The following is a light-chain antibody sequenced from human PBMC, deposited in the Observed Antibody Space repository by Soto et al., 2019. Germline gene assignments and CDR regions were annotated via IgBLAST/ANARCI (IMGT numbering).Light chain of an antibody. CDR3: QQDYNPWT. Sequence: PEERVTLSCRASQSVSSSYLTWYQQKPGQAPRLLIYGASTRATGIPARFSGSGSGTDFTLTISSLQPEDFAVYYCQQDYNPWTVGQGTKVDSK. V-gene: IGKV3D-7*01. CDR1: QSVSSSY. J-gene: IGKJ1*01. CDR2: GAS.